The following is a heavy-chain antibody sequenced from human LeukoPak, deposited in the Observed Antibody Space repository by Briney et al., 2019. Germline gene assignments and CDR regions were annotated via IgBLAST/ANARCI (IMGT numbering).Heavy chain of an antibody. CDR2: FSGSGAGT. CDR3: ATQYGSSWRDYFDY. Sequence: GGSPRLSCAASGFTFSSYAMSWVRQAPGKGLEWVSAFSGSGAGTYSADSVKGRFTVSRDNSKNTLYLQMNNLRAEDTAVYYCATQYGSSWRDYFDYWGQGTLVTVSS. D-gene: IGHD6-13*01. J-gene: IGHJ4*02. CDR1: GFTFSSYA. V-gene: IGHV3-23*01.